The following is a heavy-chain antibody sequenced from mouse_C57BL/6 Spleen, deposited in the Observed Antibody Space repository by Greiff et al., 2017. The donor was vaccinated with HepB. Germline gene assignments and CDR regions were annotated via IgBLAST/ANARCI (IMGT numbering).Heavy chain of an antibody. CDR3: ARNYGSSPVFAY. Sequence: QVQLQQPGAELVMPGASVKLSCKASGYTFTSYWMHWVKQRPGQGLEWIGEIDPSDSYTNYNQKFKGKSTLTVDKSSITAYMQLSSLTSEDSAVYYCARNYGSSPVFAYWGQGTLVTVSA. V-gene: IGHV1-69*01. CDR2: IDPSDSYT. CDR1: GYTFTSYW. D-gene: IGHD1-1*01. J-gene: IGHJ3*01.